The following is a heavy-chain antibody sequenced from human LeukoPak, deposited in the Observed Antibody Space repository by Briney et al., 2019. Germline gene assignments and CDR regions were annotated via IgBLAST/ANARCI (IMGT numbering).Heavy chain of an antibody. CDR1: GFTVSRNY. D-gene: IGHD6-19*01. CDR3: ARDLGSGLLQFDY. Sequence: GGSLRLSCAASGFTVSRNYMSWVRQAPGKGLEWVSVIYSGGGTYYADSVKGRFTISRDNSKNTLYLQINSLRAEDTAVYYCARDLGSGLLQFDYWGQGTLVTVSS. V-gene: IGHV3-66*01. J-gene: IGHJ4*02. CDR2: IYSGGGT.